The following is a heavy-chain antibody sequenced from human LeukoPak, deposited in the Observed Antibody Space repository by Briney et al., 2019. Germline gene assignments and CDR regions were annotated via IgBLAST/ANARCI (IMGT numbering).Heavy chain of an antibody. CDR1: GGSFGGYY. V-gene: IGHV4-34*01. Sequence: SETLSLTCAVYGGSFGGYYWSCIRQSPGKGLECIGEINHSGNTNYNPSLESQVTISVAPSKDQFSLKLNSVTAADTAVYYCSRRVQVNYVGLFGEDNHYYYTDAWAKGTTVTVS. J-gene: IGHJ6*03. D-gene: IGHD3-10*02. CDR3: SRRVQVNYVGLFGEDNHYYYTDA. CDR2: INHSGNT.